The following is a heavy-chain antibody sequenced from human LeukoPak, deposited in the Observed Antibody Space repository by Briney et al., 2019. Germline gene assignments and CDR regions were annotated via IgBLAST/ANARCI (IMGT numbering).Heavy chain of an antibody. V-gene: IGHV3-21*01. Sequence: GGSLRLSCAASGFTFSSYNMNWVRQAPGKGLEWVSCISDSSNYIYYADSVKGRFTISRDNAKNSLYLELNSLRAEDTAVYHCVRASDDYGDHTTRRFDYWGQGTLVTVSS. CDR2: ISDSSNYI. CDR3: VRASDDYGDHTTRRFDY. CDR1: GFTFSSYN. D-gene: IGHD4-17*01. J-gene: IGHJ4*02.